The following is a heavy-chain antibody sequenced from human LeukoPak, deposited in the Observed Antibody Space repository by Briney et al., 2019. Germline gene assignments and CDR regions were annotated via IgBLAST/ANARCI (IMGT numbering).Heavy chain of an antibody. CDR2: IKSKTDGGTT. CDR1: GLNFRNAS. Sequence: PGGSLRLSCAVSGLNFRNASMTWVRQAPGKGLEWVGRIKSKTDGGTTDYAAPVKGRFTISRDDSKNTLYLQMNSLKTEDTAVYYCTTWRRIDYGDYVRDWFDPWGQGTLVTVSS. J-gene: IGHJ5*02. V-gene: IGHV3-15*01. CDR3: TTWRRIDYGDYVRDWFDP. D-gene: IGHD4-17*01.